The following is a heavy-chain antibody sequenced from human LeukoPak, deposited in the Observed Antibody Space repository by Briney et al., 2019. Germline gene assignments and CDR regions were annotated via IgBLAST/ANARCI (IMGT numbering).Heavy chain of an antibody. D-gene: IGHD2/OR15-2a*01. CDR2: INSDGSWT. CDR3: VSFYETY. CDR1: GNYW. V-gene: IGHV3-74*01. J-gene: IGHJ4*02. Sequence: GGSLRLSCAASGNYWMHWVRQVPGKGLVWVSHINSDGSWTSYADSVKGRITISKDNAKNTVYLQMNSLRAEDTAVYYCVSFYETYWGRGTLVTVSS.